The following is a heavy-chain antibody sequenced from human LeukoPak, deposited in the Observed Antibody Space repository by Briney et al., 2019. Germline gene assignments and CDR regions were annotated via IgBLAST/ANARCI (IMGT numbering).Heavy chain of an antibody. J-gene: IGHJ4*02. CDR1: GFTFSSYA. Sequence: PGGSLRLSCAASGFTFSSYAMSWVRQAPGKGLEWVSAISGSGGSTYYADSVRGRFTISRDNSKNTLYLQMLSLRGEDTAVYYCARGHSSGLFPDYWGQGTLVTVSS. D-gene: IGHD6-19*01. CDR2: ISGSGGST. CDR3: ARGHSSGLFPDY. V-gene: IGHV3-23*01.